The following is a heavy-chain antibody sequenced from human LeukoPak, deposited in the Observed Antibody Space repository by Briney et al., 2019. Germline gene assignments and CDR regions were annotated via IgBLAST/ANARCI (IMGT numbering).Heavy chain of an antibody. D-gene: IGHD6-19*01. CDR1: GFTFNSYG. Sequence: GRSLRLSCAASGFTFNSYGMSWVRQAPGKGLEWVSAISGSGGSTYYADSVKGRFTISRDNSKNTLYLQMNSLRVEDTAVYYCAKWVAGTRASDYWGQGTLVTVSS. J-gene: IGHJ4*02. CDR2: ISGSGGST. V-gene: IGHV3-23*01. CDR3: AKWVAGTRASDY.